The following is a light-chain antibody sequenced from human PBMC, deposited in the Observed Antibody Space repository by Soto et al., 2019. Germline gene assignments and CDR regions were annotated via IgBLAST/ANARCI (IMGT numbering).Light chain of an antibody. J-gene: IGKJ5*01. V-gene: IGKV1-39*01. CDR1: QSISTY. Sequence: RASQSISTYLNWYQKKPGKAPNLLIYDASRLQSGVPSRFSGSGGGTDFTLSISSVQPDDSAPHFYERSHTGAMTVGQGTRLEIK. CDR2: DAS. CDR3: ERSHTGAMT.